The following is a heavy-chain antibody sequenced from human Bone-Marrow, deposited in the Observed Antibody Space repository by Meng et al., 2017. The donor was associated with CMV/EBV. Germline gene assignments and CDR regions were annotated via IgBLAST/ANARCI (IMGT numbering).Heavy chain of an antibody. Sequence: GFTFEDYGMSWGRQAPGKGLEWVSGINWNGGSTGYADSVKGRFTISRDNAKNSLYLQMNSLRAEDTALYYCARDHSHYGSGSPIDYWGQGTLVTVSS. CDR3: ARDHSHYGSGSPIDY. V-gene: IGHV3-20*03. D-gene: IGHD3-10*01. J-gene: IGHJ4*02. CDR2: INWNGGST. CDR1: GFTFEDYG.